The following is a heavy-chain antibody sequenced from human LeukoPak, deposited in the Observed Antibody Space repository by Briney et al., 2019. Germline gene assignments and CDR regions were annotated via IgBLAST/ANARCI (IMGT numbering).Heavy chain of an antibody. D-gene: IGHD3-3*01. J-gene: IGHJ4*02. CDR3: ARGSDFWSGYYTPPFDY. V-gene: IGHV3-9*01. CDR2: ISWNSGSI. CDR1: GFTFDDYA. Sequence: SGGSLRLPCAASGFTFDDYAMHWVRQAPGKGLEWVSGISWNSGSIGYADSVKGRFTISRDNAKNSLYLQMNSLRAEDTAVYYCARGSDFWSGYYTPPFDYWGQGTLVTVSS.